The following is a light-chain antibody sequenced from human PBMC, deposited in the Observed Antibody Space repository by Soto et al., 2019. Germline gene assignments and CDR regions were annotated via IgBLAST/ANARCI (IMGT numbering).Light chain of an antibody. CDR1: QSINSW. Sequence: DIQMTQSPSTLSASVGDRVTITCRASQSINSWLAWYQHKPGKAPKLLIYKASSLESGAPSRFSGSGSGTEFTLTISTLQPEDFASYYCLQYNSHSWTFGQETKVEMK. J-gene: IGKJ1*01. CDR3: LQYNSHSWT. CDR2: KAS. V-gene: IGKV1-5*03.